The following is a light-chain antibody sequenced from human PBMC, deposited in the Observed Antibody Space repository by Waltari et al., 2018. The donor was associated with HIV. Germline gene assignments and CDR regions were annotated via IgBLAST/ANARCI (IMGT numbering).Light chain of an antibody. V-gene: IGLV2-14*03. CDR2: DVT. CDR3: SSYVKGGLYV. CDR1: NDEIGRSDY. J-gene: IGLJ1*01. Sequence: QSALAQPASVSCSVGQSISIFCTGTNDEIGRSDYVSWYQVIPDQAPRLIIFDVTRRPSGISHRFSGSKSGYTASLMIFGLQPEDEANYFCSSYVKGGLYVFGSGTKV.